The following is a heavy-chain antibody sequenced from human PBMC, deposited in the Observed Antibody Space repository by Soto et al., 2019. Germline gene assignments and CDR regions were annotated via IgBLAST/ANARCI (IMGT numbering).Heavy chain of an antibody. CDR2: ILVDGRT. D-gene: IGHD2-8*02. CDR3: AKANATGGGAFDL. V-gene: IGHV3-23*01. CDR1: GFICSSYD. Sequence: GGSLRLSCAASGFICSSYDMSWVRQAPGKGLEWVSTILVDGRTFYVDSVKGRFTISRDSSQNTVYLQMNSLTAGDTALYYCAKANATGGGAFDLCGQGTMVTVSS. J-gene: IGHJ3*01.